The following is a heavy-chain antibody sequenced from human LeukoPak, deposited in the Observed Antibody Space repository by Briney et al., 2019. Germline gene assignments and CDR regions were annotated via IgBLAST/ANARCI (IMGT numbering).Heavy chain of an antibody. CDR1: GGSISSYY. J-gene: IGHJ3*02. CDR3: ARDGWHSSNRSLDAFDI. V-gene: IGHV4-4*07. D-gene: IGHD6-13*01. CDR2: IYTSGST. Sequence: KPSETLSLTCTVSGGSISSYYWSWIRQPAGKGLEWIGRIYTSGSTNYNPSLKSRVTISVDKSKNQFSLKLSSVTAADTAVYYCARDGWHSSNRSLDAFDIWGQGTMVTVSS.